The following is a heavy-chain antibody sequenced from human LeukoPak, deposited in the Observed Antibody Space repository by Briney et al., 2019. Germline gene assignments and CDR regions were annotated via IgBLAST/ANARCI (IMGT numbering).Heavy chain of an antibody. CDR1: GFTFSSYE. V-gene: IGHV3-48*03. Sequence: GGSLRLSCAASGFTFSSYEMNWVRQAPGKGLEWVSYISGSGSTIYYADSVKGRFTISRDNAKNSLYLQMNSLRAEDMAVYYCARGGVYSSGWYVDYWGQGTLVTVSS. J-gene: IGHJ4*02. CDR2: ISGSGSTI. D-gene: IGHD6-19*01. CDR3: ARGGVYSSGWYVDY.